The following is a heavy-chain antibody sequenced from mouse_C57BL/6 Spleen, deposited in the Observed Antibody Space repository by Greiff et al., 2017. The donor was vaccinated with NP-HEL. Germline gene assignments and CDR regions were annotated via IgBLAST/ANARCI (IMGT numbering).Heavy chain of an antibody. D-gene: IGHD1-1*01. J-gene: IGHJ1*03. V-gene: IGHV1-81*01. CDR1: GYTFTSYG. CDR3: ARPPFSTTVVARYFDV. Sequence: VKLQESGAELARPGASVKLSCKASGYTFTSYGISWVKQRTGQGLEWIGEIYPRSGNTYYNEKFKGKATLTADKSSSTAYMELRSLTSEDSAVYFCARPPFSTTVVARYFDVWGTGTTVTVSS. CDR2: IYPRSGNT.